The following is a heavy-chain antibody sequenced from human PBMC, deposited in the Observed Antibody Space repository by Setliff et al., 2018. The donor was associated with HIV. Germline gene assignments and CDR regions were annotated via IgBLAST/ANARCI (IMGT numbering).Heavy chain of an antibody. CDR3: ARDTLYCSGGNCPFDY. CDR2: ISGSGGST. V-gene: IGHV3-23*01. CDR1: GFTFSSYA. D-gene: IGHD2-15*01. Sequence: PGGSLRLSCAASGFTFSSYAMSWVRQAPGKGLEWVSAISGSGGSTYYAAAVKGRFTISRDNSKNTLYLQMNSLRAEDTAIYYCARDTLYCSGGNCPFDYWGQGTLVTVS. J-gene: IGHJ4*02.